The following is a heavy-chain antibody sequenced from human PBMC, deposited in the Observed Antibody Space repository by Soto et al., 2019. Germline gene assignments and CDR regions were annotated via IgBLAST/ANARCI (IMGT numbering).Heavy chain of an antibody. CDR2: ISSSGSTI. CDR3: ARGPQWLYYYYMDV. J-gene: IGHJ6*03. V-gene: IGHV3-11*01. Sequence: PGGSLRLSCAASGFTFSDYYMSWIRQAPGKGLEWVSYISSSGSTIYYADSVKGRFTISRDNAKNSLYLQMNSLRAEDTAVYYCARGPQWLYYYYMDVWGKGTTVTVSS. CDR1: GFTFSDYY. D-gene: IGHD6-19*01.